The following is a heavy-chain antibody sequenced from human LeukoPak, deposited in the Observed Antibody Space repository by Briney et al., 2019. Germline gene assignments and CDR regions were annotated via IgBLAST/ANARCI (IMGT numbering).Heavy chain of an antibody. V-gene: IGHV4-39*07. D-gene: IGHD4-17*01. Sequence: SETLSLTCTVSGGSIYSRSYYWGWVRQPPGRGLEWIGSMYYKGDTYFNPSLKSRVTISQDTSKNQFSLKLKSVTAADTAVYYCARGERYADYGIDYWGQGTLVTVSS. CDR1: GGSIYSRSYY. CDR2: MYYKGDT. CDR3: ARGERYADYGIDY. J-gene: IGHJ4*02.